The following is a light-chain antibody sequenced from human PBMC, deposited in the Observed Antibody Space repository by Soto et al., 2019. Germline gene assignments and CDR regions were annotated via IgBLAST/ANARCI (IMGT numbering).Light chain of an antibody. J-gene: IGKJ1*01. Sequence: ENVLTQSPGTLSLSPGGRATLSCRASQSVFSGHLAWYQQKPGQAPRLLIYGVSSRATGIPDRFSGSGSGTDFALTITRLEPEDFAVYYCQQYGSSPWTFGQGTRVEI. CDR1: QSVFSGH. CDR2: GVS. V-gene: IGKV3-20*01. CDR3: QQYGSSPWT.